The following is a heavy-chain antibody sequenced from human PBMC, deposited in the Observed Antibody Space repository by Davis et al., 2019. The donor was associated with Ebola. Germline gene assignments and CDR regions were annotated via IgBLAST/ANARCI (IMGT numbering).Heavy chain of an antibody. V-gene: IGHV1-18*01. CDR1: GYTFTPYG. CDR2: ISTYNGDT. D-gene: IGHD3-3*01. Sequence: SVPVSRQASGYTFTPYGINWLRQAPAQGLERLGSISTYNGDTHYAQKVQGRVTKSTDTSTSTAHMGLRSLRYDDTAVYYCARNPWSGHFHFDFWGQGTLVTVSS. CDR3: ARNPWSGHFHFDF. J-gene: IGHJ4*02.